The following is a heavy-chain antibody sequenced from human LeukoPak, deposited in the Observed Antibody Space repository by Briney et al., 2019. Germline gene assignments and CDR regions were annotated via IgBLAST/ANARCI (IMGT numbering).Heavy chain of an antibody. J-gene: IGHJ4*02. CDR3: ARSAYCSSTSCYHYFDY. CDR2: IYYSGST. V-gene: IGHV4-39*01. D-gene: IGHD2-2*01. CDR1: GGSISSSSYY. Sequence: SETLSLTCTVSGGSISSSSYYWGWIRQPPGKGLEWIGSIYYSGSTYYNPSLKSRVTISVDTSKNQFSLKLSSVTAADTAVYYCARSAYCSSTSCYHYFDYWGQGTLVTVSS.